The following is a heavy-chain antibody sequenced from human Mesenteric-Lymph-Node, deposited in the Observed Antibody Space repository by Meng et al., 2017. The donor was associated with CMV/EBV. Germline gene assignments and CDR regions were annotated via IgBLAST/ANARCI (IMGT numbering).Heavy chain of an antibody. D-gene: IGHD6-13*01. CDR3: ARVDYSTNWDTFDY. CDR1: GFTFSDYY. Sequence: GESLKISCAASGFTFSDYYMSWIRQAPGKGLDWVSYISSSGSTIYYADSVKGRFTISRDNAKNSLYLQMDSLAAEDTATYYCARVDYSTNWDTFDYWGQGALVTVSS. CDR2: ISSSGSTI. J-gene: IGHJ4*02. V-gene: IGHV3-11*04.